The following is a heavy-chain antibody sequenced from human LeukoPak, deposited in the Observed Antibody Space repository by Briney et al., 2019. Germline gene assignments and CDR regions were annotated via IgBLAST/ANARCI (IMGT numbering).Heavy chain of an antibody. D-gene: IGHD3-10*01. CDR3: ARGRPVLLWFGEPSNWFDP. CDR1: GGSVSSYY. Sequence: SETLSLTCNVSGGSVSSYYWSWIRQPPGKGLEWIGEINHSGSTNYNPSLKSRVTISVDTSKNQFSLKLSSVTAADTAVYYCARGRPVLLWFGEPSNWFDPWGRGTLVTVSS. CDR2: INHSGST. J-gene: IGHJ5*02. V-gene: IGHV4-34*01.